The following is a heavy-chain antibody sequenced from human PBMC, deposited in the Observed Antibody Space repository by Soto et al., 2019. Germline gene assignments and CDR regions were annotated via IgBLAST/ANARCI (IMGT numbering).Heavy chain of an antibody. CDR2: ISSSSSTI. CDR1: GFTFSSYS. J-gene: IGHJ1*01. D-gene: IGHD3-22*01. Sequence: GGSLRLSCAASGFTFSSYSMNWVRQAPGKGLEWVSYISSSSSTIYYADSVKGRFTISRDNAKNSLYLQMNSLRDEDTAVYYCARDPPSSNYDSSGYYPEYFQHWGQGTLVTVSS. V-gene: IGHV3-48*02. CDR3: ARDPPSSNYDSSGYYPEYFQH.